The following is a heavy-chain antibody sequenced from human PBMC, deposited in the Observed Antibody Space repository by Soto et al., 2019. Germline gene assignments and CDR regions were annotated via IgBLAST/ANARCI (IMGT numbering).Heavy chain of an antibody. CDR2: TYYRSKWYN. J-gene: IGHJ6*03. CDR3: AREISTMVRGVIIHRPQYYYYYMDV. V-gene: IGHV6-1*01. CDR1: GDSVSSNSAA. D-gene: IGHD3-10*01. Sequence: KQSQTLSLTCAISGDSVSSNSAAWNWIRQSPSRGLEWLGRTYYRSKWYNDYAVSVKSRITINPDTSKNQFSLQLNSVTPEDTAVYYCAREISTMVRGVIIHRPQYYYYYMDVWGKGTTVTVSS.